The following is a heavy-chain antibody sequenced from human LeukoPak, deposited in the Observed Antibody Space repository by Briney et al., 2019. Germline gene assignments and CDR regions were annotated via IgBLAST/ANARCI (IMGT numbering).Heavy chain of an antibody. D-gene: IGHD3-10*01. Sequence: SETLSLTCSVSSGSISSSNYYWDWIRQPPGKGLEWIGSFYYSGSTYYNPSLKSRVTISVDTSKNQFSLKLSSVTAADTAVYYCARRATYYGSGSPYYFDYWGQGTLVTVSS. CDR2: FYYSGST. V-gene: IGHV4-39*01. CDR3: ARRATYYGSGSPYYFDY. CDR1: SGSISSSNYY. J-gene: IGHJ4*02.